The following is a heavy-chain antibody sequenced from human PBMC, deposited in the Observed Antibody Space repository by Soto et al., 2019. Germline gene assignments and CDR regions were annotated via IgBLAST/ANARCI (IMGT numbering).Heavy chain of an antibody. CDR1: GFTFSMHS. Sequence: GGSLRLSCSASGFTFSMHSMHWVRQTPGKALEYVSAISRDGRSTFYADSVKGRFTISRDNSKNTLYLRMNSLRSDDTAVYYCARLGPYASGTYSFRHNRFDPWGQGTQVTVSS. V-gene: IGHV3-64D*08. D-gene: IGHD3-10*01. CDR3: ARLGPYASGTYSFRHNRFDP. CDR2: ISRDGRST. J-gene: IGHJ5*02.